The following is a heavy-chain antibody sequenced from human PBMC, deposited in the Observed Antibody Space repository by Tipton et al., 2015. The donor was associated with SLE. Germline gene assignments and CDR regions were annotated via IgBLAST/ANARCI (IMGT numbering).Heavy chain of an antibody. CDR1: GITVSSNY. Sequence: GSLRLSCAASGITVSSNYMSWVRQAPGKGLEWVSVIYSGGSTYYADSVKGRFTISRDNSKNTLYLQMNSLRVEDTAVYHCGRPWGFSSGWQGCAFDIWGQGTMVTVSS. CDR3: GRPWGFSSGWQGCAFDI. J-gene: IGHJ3*02. V-gene: IGHV3-66*02. D-gene: IGHD6-19*01. CDR2: IYSGGST.